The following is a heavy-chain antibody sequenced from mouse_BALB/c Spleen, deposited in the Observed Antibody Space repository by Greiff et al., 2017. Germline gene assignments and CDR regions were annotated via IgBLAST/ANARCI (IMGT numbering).Heavy chain of an antibody. J-gene: IGHJ4*01. CDR3: VRDWGYGNYEDYAMDY. Sequence: VMLVESGPGLVAPSQSLSITCTVSGFSLTSYDISWIRQPPGKGLEWLGVIWTGGGTNYNSAFMSRLSISKDNSKSQVFLKMNSLQTDDTAIYYCVRDWGYGNYEDYAMDYWGQGTSVTVSS. CDR1: GFSLTSYD. V-gene: IGHV2-9-2*01. CDR2: IWTGGGT. D-gene: IGHD2-1*01.